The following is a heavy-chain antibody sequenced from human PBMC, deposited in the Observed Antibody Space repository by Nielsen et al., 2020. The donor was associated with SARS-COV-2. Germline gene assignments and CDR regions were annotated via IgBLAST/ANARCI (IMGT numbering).Heavy chain of an antibody. Sequence: WVRQAPGQGLEWMGGIIPIFGTANYAQKFQGRVTITADESTSTAYMELSSLRSEDTALYYCAKDTDNSGYDSRGDAFDIWGQGTMVTVSS. CDR3: AKDTDNSGYDSRGDAFDI. D-gene: IGHD5-12*01. J-gene: IGHJ3*02. CDR2: IIPIFGTA. V-gene: IGHV1-69*01.